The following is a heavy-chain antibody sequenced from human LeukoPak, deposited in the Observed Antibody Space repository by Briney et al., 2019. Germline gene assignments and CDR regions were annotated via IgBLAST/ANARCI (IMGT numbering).Heavy chain of an antibody. D-gene: IGHD1-26*01. CDR1: GFTFSNHA. V-gene: IGHV3-23*01. CDR2: ISSSGSGT. CDR3: ARRSPGSSSLFFYYMDV. J-gene: IGHJ6*03. Sequence: GGSLRLSCAASGFTFSNHAMSWVRQAPGKGLEWVSGISSSGSGTFFADHVKGRFTISRDNAKNSLYLQINTLQAEDTAVYYCARRSPGSSSLFFYYMDVWGKGTTVTVSS.